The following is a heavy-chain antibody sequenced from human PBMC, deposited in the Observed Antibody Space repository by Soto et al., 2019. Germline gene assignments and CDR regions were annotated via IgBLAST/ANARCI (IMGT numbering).Heavy chain of an antibody. CDR3: ARVGYGDYALDY. Sequence: EVQLVESGGGLVKPGGSLRLSCAASGFTFSSYSMNWVRQAPGKGLEWVSSISSSSSYIYYADSVKGRFTISRDNAKNSLYLQMNSLRAEDTAVYYCARVGYGDYALDYGGQGTVVTVSS. CDR1: GFTFSSYS. CDR2: ISSSSSYI. J-gene: IGHJ4*02. V-gene: IGHV3-21*01. D-gene: IGHD4-17*01.